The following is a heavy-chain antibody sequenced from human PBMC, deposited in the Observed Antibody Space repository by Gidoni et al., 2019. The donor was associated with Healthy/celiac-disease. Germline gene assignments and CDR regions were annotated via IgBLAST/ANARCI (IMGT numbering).Heavy chain of an antibody. Sequence: EVQLVESGGGLVKPGGSLRLSCGASGFSFSKAWLSWVRQAPGKGLEWVGRIKSNTDGGATDYAVSLKGRFTISRDDSKNTLYLQMSSLKTEDTAVYYCTTVLDYYDTSGYHFGAYWGQGTLVTVSS. CDR2: IKSNTDGGAT. CDR3: TTVLDYYDTSGYHFGAY. D-gene: IGHD3-22*01. J-gene: IGHJ4*02. CDR1: GFSFSKAW. V-gene: IGHV3-15*01.